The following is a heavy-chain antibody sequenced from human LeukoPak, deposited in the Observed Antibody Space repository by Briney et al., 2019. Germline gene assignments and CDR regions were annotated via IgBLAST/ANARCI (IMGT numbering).Heavy chain of an antibody. CDR3: ARGGEQYRLYYYYMDV. CDR1: GGSISSGSYY. Sequence: SETLSLTCTVSGGSISSGSYYWSWIRQPAGKGLEWIGRIYTSGSTNYNPSLKSRVTISVDTSKNQFSLKLSSVTAADTAVYYCARGGEQYRLYYYYMDVWGKGTTVTVSS. D-gene: IGHD2-2*01. V-gene: IGHV4-61*02. CDR2: IYTSGST. J-gene: IGHJ6*03.